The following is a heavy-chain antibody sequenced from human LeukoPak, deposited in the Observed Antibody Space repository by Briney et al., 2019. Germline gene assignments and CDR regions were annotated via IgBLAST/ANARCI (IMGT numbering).Heavy chain of an antibody. D-gene: IGHD2-15*01. Sequence: SGTLSLTCAVSGGSISSSNWWSWVRQPPGKGLEWIGEIYHSGSTNYNPSLKSRVTISVDKSKNQFSLKLSSVTAADTAVYYCARSVVAATPYFDYWGQGTLATVSS. V-gene: IGHV4-4*02. CDR1: GGSISSSNW. CDR3: ARSVVAATPYFDY. J-gene: IGHJ4*02. CDR2: IYHSGST.